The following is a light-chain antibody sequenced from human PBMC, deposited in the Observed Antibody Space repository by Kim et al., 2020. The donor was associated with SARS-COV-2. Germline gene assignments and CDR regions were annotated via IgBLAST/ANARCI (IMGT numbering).Light chain of an antibody. Sequence: VSPGQTATITCSGDELGDKYVCWYQLKPGQSPVLVIYQDNKRPSGIPERFSGSNSGNTATLTISGTPAMDEADYYCQAWDNRAVIFGGGTQLTVL. CDR2: QDN. CDR1: ELGDKY. V-gene: IGLV3-1*01. J-gene: IGLJ2*01. CDR3: QAWDNRAVI.